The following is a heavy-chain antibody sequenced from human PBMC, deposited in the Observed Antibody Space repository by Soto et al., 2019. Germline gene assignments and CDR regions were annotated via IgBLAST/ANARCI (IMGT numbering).Heavy chain of an antibody. CDR1: GFTFTSYS. V-gene: IGHV3-15*01. D-gene: IGHD3-9*01. J-gene: IGHJ4*02. Sequence: PGGSLSLSCAASGFTFTSYSMTWVRQAAGKGLEWVGRIKSKTDGGTADYAAPVKGRATISRDDSKNTVYLQMNSLKTEDTAVYYCTTGIYYDILTGYHNVAYWGQGALVTAPQ. CDR3: TTGIYYDILTGYHNVAY. CDR2: IKSKTDGGTA.